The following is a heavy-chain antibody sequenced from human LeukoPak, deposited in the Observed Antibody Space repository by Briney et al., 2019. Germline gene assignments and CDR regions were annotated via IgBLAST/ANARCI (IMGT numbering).Heavy chain of an antibody. CDR3: ARADRHYDFWSGYTYNWFDP. CDR2: MNPNSGNT. J-gene: IGHJ5*02. CDR1: GYTFTSYD. Sequence: GASVGVSCKASGYTFTSYDINWVRQATGQGLEWMGWMNPNSGNTGYAQKFQGRVTITRNTSISTAYMELSSLRSEDTAVYYCARADRHYDFWSGYTYNWFDPWGQGTLVTVSS. D-gene: IGHD3-3*01. V-gene: IGHV1-8*03.